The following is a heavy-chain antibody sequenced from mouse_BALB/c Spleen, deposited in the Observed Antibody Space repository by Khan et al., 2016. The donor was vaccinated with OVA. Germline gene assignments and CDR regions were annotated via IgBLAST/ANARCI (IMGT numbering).Heavy chain of an antibody. CDR1: GYTFTDYT. J-gene: IGHJ4*01. Sequence: QVQLQQSGAELVRPGVSVKISCKSSGYTFTDYTIHWMKQSHTKSLEWIGIISTYYGDAKYNQKFKDRATMTVDKSSNTAYMELARLTSDDSAIYCCARSFTTTASLYAMDYWGQGTSVTVSS. CDR3: ARSFTTTASLYAMDY. CDR2: ISTYYGDA. V-gene: IGHV1S137*01. D-gene: IGHD1-1*01.